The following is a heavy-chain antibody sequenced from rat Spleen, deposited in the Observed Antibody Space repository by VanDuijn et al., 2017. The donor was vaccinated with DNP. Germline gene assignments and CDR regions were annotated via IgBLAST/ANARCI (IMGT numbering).Heavy chain of an antibody. CDR2: VIYDGSNT. CDR3: TTDAAY. Sequence: EVQLVDSGGGLVQPGNSLTLSCAASGVTFSDYAMAWVRQSPKKGLEWGATVIYDGSNTYYRDSVKGRFMISRDDTKNTLSLQMDSLRSEDTATYYCTTDAAYWGQGTLVTVSS. J-gene: IGHJ3*01. CDR1: GVTFSDYA. V-gene: IGHV5S10*01.